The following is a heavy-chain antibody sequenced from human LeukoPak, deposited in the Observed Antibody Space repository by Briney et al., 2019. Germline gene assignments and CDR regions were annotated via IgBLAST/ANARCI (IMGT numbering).Heavy chain of an antibody. CDR1: GYTFTSYY. D-gene: IGHD3-9*01. Sequence: ASVKVSCKAAGYTFTSYYMHWVRQPPGQGLEWMGIINPSGGSTSYAQKFQGRVTMTRDTSTSTVYMELSSLRSEDTAVYYCARGAYYDILTGRSYYYYMDVWGKGTTVTISS. V-gene: IGHV1-46*01. J-gene: IGHJ6*03. CDR3: ARGAYYDILTGRSYYYYMDV. CDR2: INPSGGST.